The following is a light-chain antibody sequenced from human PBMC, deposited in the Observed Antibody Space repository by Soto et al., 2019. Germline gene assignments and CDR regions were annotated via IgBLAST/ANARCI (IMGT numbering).Light chain of an antibody. Sequence: DIQMTQSPSSLSASVGDRVTITCRASQSISSYLNWYQQKPVKAPKVLIYAASSLQTGVPSRFSGSGSGTDFTLTISSLQPEDFATYYCQQSYSTLFSCGPGTKVDLK. V-gene: IGKV1-39*01. CDR1: QSISSY. CDR2: AAS. J-gene: IGKJ3*01. CDR3: QQSYSTLFS.